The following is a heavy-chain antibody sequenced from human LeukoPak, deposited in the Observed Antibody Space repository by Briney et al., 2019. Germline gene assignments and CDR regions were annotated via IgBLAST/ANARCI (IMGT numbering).Heavy chain of an antibody. CDR1: GYSFTSYG. V-gene: IGHV1-18*01. CDR3: AKMGASSGYSPIDY. Sequence: GASVKVSCKTSGYSFTSYGFSWVRQAPGQGLEWMGWISAYDGNTNYAQKVQGRLTMTTDSSTSTAYMELRSLRSDDTAVYYCAKMGASSGYSPIDYWGQGTLVTVSA. D-gene: IGHD3-22*01. J-gene: IGHJ4*02. CDR2: ISAYDGNT.